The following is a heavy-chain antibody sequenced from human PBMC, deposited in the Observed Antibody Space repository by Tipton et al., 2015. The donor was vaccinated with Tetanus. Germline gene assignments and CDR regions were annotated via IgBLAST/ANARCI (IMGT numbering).Heavy chain of an antibody. CDR3: ARGFKYCSSTSCYSVGKLFDY. CDR2: ISSSSSTI. Sequence: GSLRLSCAASGFTFSSYSMNWVRQAPGKGLEWVSYISSSSSTIYYADSVKGRFTISRDNAKNSLYLQMNSLRAEDTAVYYCARGFKYCSSTSCYSVGKLFDYWGQGTLVTVSS. V-gene: IGHV3-48*01. CDR1: GFTFSSYS. D-gene: IGHD2-2*01. J-gene: IGHJ4*02.